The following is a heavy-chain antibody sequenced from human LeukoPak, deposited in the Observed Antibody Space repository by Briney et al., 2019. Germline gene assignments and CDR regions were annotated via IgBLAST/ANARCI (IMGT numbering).Heavy chain of an antibody. CDR1: GGSISSGSCY. J-gene: IGHJ4*02. Sequence: SETLSLTCTVSGGSISSGSCYWSWIRQPAGKGLEWIGRIYTSGSTNYNPSLKSRVTISVDTSKNQFSLKLSSVTAADTAVYYCARSDDILTGFDYWGQGTLVTVSS. CDR3: ARSDDILTGFDY. V-gene: IGHV4-61*02. D-gene: IGHD3-9*01. CDR2: IYTSGST.